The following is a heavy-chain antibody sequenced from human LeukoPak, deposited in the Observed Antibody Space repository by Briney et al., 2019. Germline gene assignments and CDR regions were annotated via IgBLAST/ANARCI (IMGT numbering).Heavy chain of an antibody. CDR1: GYTFTDYY. J-gene: IGHJ6*02. Sequence: GASLKVSCKASGYTFTDYYIHWVRQAPGQGPEWMGWIKANSGDTNYAQKFQGRVTLTRDTSINTAYMEVNRLRSDGTAVYYCGRVTIFSPSHYYGMDVWGQGTAVTVSS. D-gene: IGHD3-3*01. CDR3: GRVTIFSPSHYYGMDV. V-gene: IGHV1-2*02. CDR2: IKANSGDT.